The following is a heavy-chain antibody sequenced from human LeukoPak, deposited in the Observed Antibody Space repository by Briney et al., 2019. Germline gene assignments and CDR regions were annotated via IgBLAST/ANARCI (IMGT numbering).Heavy chain of an antibody. D-gene: IGHD2-2*01. CDR3: AREEPAARVGY. CDR2: IYYSGST. CDR1: GGSISSGDYY. Sequence: PSETLSLTCTVSGGSISSGDYYWSWVRQPPGKGLEWIGCIYYSGSTYYNPSLKSRVTISVDTSKNQFSLKLSSVTAADTAVYYCAREEPAARVGYWGQGTLVTASS. J-gene: IGHJ4*02. V-gene: IGHV4-30-4*08.